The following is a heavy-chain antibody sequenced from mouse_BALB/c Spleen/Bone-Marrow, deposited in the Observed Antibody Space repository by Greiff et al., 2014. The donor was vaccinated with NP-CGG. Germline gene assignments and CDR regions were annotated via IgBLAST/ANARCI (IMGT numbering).Heavy chain of an antibody. D-gene: IGHD1-1*01. Sequence: VQLQESAAELARPGASVKLSCKASGYIFTSYTIQWIKQRPGQGLEWIGYINPSIGYTEYNQKFKDKTTLTADTSSSTTYMQQSSLTSEDSAVYYCAREGTYYAYFDYWGQGTTLTVSS. CDR3: AREGTYYAYFDY. J-gene: IGHJ2*01. V-gene: IGHV1-4*02. CDR2: INPSIGYT. CDR1: GYIFTSYT.